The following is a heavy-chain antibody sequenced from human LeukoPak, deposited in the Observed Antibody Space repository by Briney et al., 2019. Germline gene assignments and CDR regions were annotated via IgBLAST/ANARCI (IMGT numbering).Heavy chain of an antibody. D-gene: IGHD6-19*01. Sequence: SETLSLTCTVSGYSISSGYYWGWIRQPPGKGLEWIGSIYHSGSTYYNPSLKSRVTISVDTSKNQFSLKLSSVTAADTAVYYCAKSSGWYGTYFDYWGQGTLVTVSS. V-gene: IGHV4-38-2*02. J-gene: IGHJ4*02. CDR2: IYHSGST. CDR3: AKSSGWYGTYFDY. CDR1: GYSISSGYY.